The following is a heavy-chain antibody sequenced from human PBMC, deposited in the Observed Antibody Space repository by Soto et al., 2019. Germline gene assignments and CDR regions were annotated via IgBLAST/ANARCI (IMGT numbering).Heavy chain of an antibody. CDR1: GGSISSGAYY. Sequence: PSETLSLTCTVSGGSISSGAYYWSWIRQHPGKGLEWIGYIYYSGSTYYNPSLKSRITISIDTSNNQFSLQLTSVTAADTAVYYCARAYGDYVFDYWGQGTLVTVSS. J-gene: IGHJ4*02. CDR2: IYYSGST. D-gene: IGHD4-17*01. CDR3: ARAYGDYVFDY. V-gene: IGHV4-31*03.